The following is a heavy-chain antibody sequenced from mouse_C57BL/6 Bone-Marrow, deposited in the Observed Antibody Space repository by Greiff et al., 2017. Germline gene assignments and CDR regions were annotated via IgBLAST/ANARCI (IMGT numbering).Heavy chain of an antibody. D-gene: IGHD2-3*01. J-gene: IGHJ3*01. CDR3: ARFDGYYFFAY. V-gene: IGHV1-64*01. CDR1: GYTFTSYW. Sequence: QVQLQQPGAELVKPGASVKLSCKASGYTFTSYWMHWVKQRPGQGLEWIGMIHPNSGSTNYNEKFKSKATLTVDKSSSTAYMQLSSLTSEDSAVYYCARFDGYYFFAYWGQGTLVTVSA. CDR2: IHPNSGST.